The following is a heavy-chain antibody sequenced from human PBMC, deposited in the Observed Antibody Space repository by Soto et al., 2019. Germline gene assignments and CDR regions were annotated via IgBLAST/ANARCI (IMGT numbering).Heavy chain of an antibody. CDR3: ARRLYYDRSRFERGGIDV. CDR2: IYYSGST. D-gene: IGHD3-22*01. V-gene: IGHV4-39*01. CDR1: GGSISSSSYY. J-gene: IGHJ6*02. Sequence: SGTLSLTCTVSGGSISSSSYYWGWIRQPPGKGLEWIGSIYYSGSTYYNPSLKSRVTISVDTSKNQFSLKLSSVTAADTAVYYCARRLYYDRSRFERGGIDVWGQGTTVTLSS.